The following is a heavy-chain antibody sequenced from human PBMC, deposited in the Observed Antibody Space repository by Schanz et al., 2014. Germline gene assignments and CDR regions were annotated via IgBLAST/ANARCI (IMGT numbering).Heavy chain of an antibody. D-gene: IGHD7-27*01. CDR3: AKDENWALTDY. CDR2: IRSDERDK. V-gene: IGHV3-30*02. Sequence: VQLVESGGGVVQPGKSLRLSCAASGFAFSDYGMHWVRQAPGKGLEWVAFIRSDERDKCYADSVKGRFSISRDNSKNTVYLQMNSLRPEDTAVYYCAKDENWALTDYWGQGTLVTVSS. CDR1: GFAFSDYG. J-gene: IGHJ4*02.